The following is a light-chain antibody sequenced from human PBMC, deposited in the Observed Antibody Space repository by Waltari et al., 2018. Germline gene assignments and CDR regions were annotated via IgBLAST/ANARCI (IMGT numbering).Light chain of an antibody. V-gene: IGKV1-33*01. J-gene: IGKJ3*01. CDR2: DAS. CDR1: QDISNY. CDR3: QQYDNLPV. Sequence: DIQMTQSPSSLSASVGDRVTITCQASQDISNYLNWYQQKPGKAPKLLFYDASNLETGVPSRFSGSGSGTDFTFTISSLQPEDIATYYCQQYDNLPVFGPGTKVDIK.